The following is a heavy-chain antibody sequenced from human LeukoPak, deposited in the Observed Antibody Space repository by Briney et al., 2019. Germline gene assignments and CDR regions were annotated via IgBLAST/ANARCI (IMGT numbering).Heavy chain of an antibody. CDR3: TTDDYGDSIFDY. Sequence: GGSLRLSCAASGFTFSSYAMSWVRQAPGKGLEWVGRIKSKADGGTSDYAAPVKGSITISSAESKQKLHMQMNSLKTKDTSVYYCTTDDYGDSIFDYWGQGTLVTVSS. CDR2: IKSKADGGTS. D-gene: IGHD4-17*01. V-gene: IGHV3-15*01. CDR1: GFTFSSYA. J-gene: IGHJ4*02.